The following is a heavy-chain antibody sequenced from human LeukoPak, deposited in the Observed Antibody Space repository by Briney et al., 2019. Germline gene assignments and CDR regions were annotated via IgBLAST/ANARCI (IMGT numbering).Heavy chain of an antibody. CDR3: ARSLTGGPYDAFDI. D-gene: IGHD3-9*01. CDR2: INPNSGGT. V-gene: IGHV1-2*02. J-gene: IGHJ3*02. CDR1: GYTFTGYY. Sequence: GASVKVSCKASGYTFTGYYIHWVRQAPGQGLEWMGWINPNSGGTTYAQKFQGRVTMTRDTSISTAYMELSRLKSDDTAVYYCARSLTGGPYDAFDIWGQGTMVTVSS.